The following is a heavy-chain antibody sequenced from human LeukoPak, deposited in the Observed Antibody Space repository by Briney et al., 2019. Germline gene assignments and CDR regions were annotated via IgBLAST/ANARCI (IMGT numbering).Heavy chain of an antibody. CDR2: VDISGAGT. Sequence: GGSLRLSCAASGFAFSRYDMSWVRQAPGKGLEWVADVDISGAGTYYADSVKGRFTISRDNAKNSLYLQMNSLRAEDTAVYYCARSNTVAFDYWGQGTLVTVSS. CDR3: ARSNTVAFDY. CDR1: GFAFSRYD. V-gene: IGHV3-23*01. D-gene: IGHD2-15*01. J-gene: IGHJ4*02.